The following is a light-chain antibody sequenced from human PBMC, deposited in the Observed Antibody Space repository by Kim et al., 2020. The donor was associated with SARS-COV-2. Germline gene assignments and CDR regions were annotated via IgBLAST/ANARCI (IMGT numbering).Light chain of an antibody. V-gene: IGLV2-11*01. Sequence: QSALTQPRSVSGSPGQSVTISCTGTSSDVGGYNYVTWYQQHPGKAPKLMIYDVTKRPSGVPDRFSGSKSGNKASLTISGLQGEDEADYYCCSYAGSYTEVFGGGTQLTVL. CDR3: CSYAGSYTEV. CDR1: SSDVGGYNY. CDR2: DVT. J-gene: IGLJ2*01.